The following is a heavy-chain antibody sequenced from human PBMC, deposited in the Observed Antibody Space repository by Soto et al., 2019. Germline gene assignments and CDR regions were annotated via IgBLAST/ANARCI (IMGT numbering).Heavy chain of an antibody. V-gene: IGHV3-48*01. Sequence: GGSLRLSCTASGFTFNTYNMNWVRQAPGKGLEWVSYISGSGSTIYYAASVKGRFTISRDNAKNSLYLQVNSLRAEDTAVYYCAREEEVVPYLFDYWGPGTLVTVSS. CDR2: ISGSGSTI. CDR1: GFTFNTYN. D-gene: IGHD2-15*01. CDR3: AREEEVVPYLFDY. J-gene: IGHJ4*02.